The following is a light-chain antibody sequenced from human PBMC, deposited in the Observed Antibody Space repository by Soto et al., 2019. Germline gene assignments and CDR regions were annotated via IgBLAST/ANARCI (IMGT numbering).Light chain of an antibody. CDR3: NSYTSSGTVV. CDR1: SSDVGGYNY. Sequence: QSVLTQPASVSGSPGQSITISCTGTSSDVGGYNYVSWYQQHPGKAPKLMIYEVSNRPSGVSNRFSGSKYGTTASLTISGLQAGDEADYYCNSYTSSGTVVFGGGTKLTVL. V-gene: IGLV2-14*01. J-gene: IGLJ2*01. CDR2: EVS.